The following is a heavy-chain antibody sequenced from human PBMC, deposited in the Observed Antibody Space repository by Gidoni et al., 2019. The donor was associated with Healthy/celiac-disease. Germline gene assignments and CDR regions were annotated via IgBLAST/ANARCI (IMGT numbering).Heavy chain of an antibody. J-gene: IGHJ4*02. CDR3: ARATWDSSGYYYYFDY. CDR2: IYYSGST. CDR1: GGSISSGGYY. V-gene: IGHV4-31*03. D-gene: IGHD3-22*01. Sequence: QVQLQESGPGLVKPSQTLSLTCTVSGGSISSGGYYWSWIRQHPGKGLEWIGYIYYSGSTYYNPSLKSRVTISVDTSKNQFSLKLSSVTAADTAVYYCARATWDSSGYYYYFDYWGQGTLVTVSS.